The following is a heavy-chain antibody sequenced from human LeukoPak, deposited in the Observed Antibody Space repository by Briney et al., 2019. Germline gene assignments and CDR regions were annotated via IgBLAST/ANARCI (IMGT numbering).Heavy chain of an antibody. CDR1: GFTFSSYA. CDR2: ISGSGGGST. Sequence: GGSLRLSCAASGFTFSSYAMSWVRQAPGKGLEWVSAISGSGGGSTYYADSVKGRFTISRDNSKNTLYLQMNSLRAEDTAVYYCAKDRTYYYDSPIWGQGTMVTVSS. D-gene: IGHD3-22*01. V-gene: IGHV3-23*01. CDR3: AKDRTYYYDSPI. J-gene: IGHJ3*02.